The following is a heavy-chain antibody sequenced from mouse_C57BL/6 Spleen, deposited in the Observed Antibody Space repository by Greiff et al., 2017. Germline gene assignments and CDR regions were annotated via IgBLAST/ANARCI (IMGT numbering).Heavy chain of an antibody. D-gene: IGHD2-3*01. J-gene: IGHJ1*03. V-gene: IGHV14-3*01. CDR2: IDPANGNT. Sequence: EVKLVESVAELVRPGASVKLSCTASGFNIKNTYMHWVKQRPEQGLEWIGRIDPANGNTKYAPKFQGKATITADTSSNTAYLQLSSLTSEDTAIYYCARDGYRSYWYFDVWGTGTTVTVSS. CDR3: ARDGYRSYWYFDV. CDR1: GFNIKNTY.